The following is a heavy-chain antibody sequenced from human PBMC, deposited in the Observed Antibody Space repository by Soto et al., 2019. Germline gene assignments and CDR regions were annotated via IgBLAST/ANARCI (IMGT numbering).Heavy chain of an antibody. CDR2: IWYDGSNK. CDR3: AREGTYYDFWSGYFLDY. Sequence: QVQLVESGGGVVQPGRSLRLSCAASGFTFSSYGMHWVRQAPGKGLEWVAVIWYDGSNKYYADSVKGRFTISRDNSKNTLYLQMNSLRAEDTAVYYCAREGTYYDFWSGYFLDYWGQGTLVTVSS. CDR1: GFTFSSYG. J-gene: IGHJ4*02. V-gene: IGHV3-33*01. D-gene: IGHD3-3*01.